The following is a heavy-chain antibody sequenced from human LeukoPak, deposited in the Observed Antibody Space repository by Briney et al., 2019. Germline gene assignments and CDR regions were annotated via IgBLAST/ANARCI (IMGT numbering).Heavy chain of an antibody. Sequence: SETLSLTCSVSGVSISSGGYYWRWIRQPPGKGLEWIGYIFYSGSSYYNPSLKSRVTISVDTSRNQFSLKLSSVTVADTAVYYCARLLRLEDFDYWGQGTLVTVSS. D-gene: IGHD3-22*01. V-gene: IGHV4-30-4*01. CDR2: IFYSGSS. J-gene: IGHJ4*02. CDR3: ARLLRLEDFDY. CDR1: GVSISSGGYY.